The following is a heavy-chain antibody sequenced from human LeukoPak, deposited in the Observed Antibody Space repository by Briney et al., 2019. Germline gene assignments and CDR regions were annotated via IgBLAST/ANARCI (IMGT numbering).Heavy chain of an antibody. CDR3: ARVPRYDFWSGYQSNYFDY. J-gene: IGHJ4*02. Sequence: SETLSLTCTVSGGSISSSSYYWGWIRQPPGKGLEWIGSIYYSGSTYYNPSLKSRVTISVDTSKNQFSLKLSSVTAADTAVYYCARVPRYDFWSGYQSNYFDYWGQGTLVTVSS. CDR2: IYYSGST. CDR1: GGSISSSSYY. V-gene: IGHV4-39*07. D-gene: IGHD3-3*01.